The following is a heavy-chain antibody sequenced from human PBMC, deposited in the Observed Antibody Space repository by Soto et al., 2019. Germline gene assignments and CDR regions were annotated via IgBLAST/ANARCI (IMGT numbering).Heavy chain of an antibody. CDR3: ARGSGYCSGGSCYSDPNYFDY. D-gene: IGHD2-15*01. CDR2: ISYDGSNK. J-gene: IGHJ4*02. CDR1: GFTFSSYA. Sequence: QVQLVESGGGVVQPGRSLRLSCAASGFTFSSYAMHWVRQAPGKGLEWVAVISYDGSNKYYADSVKGRFTISRDNSKNTLYLQMNSLRAEDTAVYYCARGSGYCSGGSCYSDPNYFDYWGQGTLVTVSS. V-gene: IGHV3-30-3*01.